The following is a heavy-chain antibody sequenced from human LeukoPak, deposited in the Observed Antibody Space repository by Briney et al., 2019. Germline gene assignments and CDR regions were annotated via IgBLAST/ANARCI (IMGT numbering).Heavy chain of an antibody. CDR1: GFAFSSYA. Sequence: PGGSLRLSCAASGFAFSSYAMSWVRQAPGKGLEWVSAISSSSSYIYYADSVKGRFTISRDNAKNSLYLQMNSLRAEDTAVYYCASRAECSGCHYWGQGTLVTVSS. CDR2: ISSSSSYI. D-gene: IGHD6-19*01. CDR3: ASRAECSGCHY. J-gene: IGHJ4*02. V-gene: IGHV3-21*01.